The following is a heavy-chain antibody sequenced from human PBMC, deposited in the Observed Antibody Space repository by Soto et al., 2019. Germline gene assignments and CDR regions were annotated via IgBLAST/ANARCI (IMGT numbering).Heavy chain of an antibody. Sequence: QVQLVESGGGVVQPGRSLRLSCAASGFTFSSYAMHWVRQAPGKGLEWVAVISYDGSNKYYADSVKGRFTISRDNSKNTLYLQMNSLRAEVTAVYYCARGPRVSSYAFDIWGQGTMVTVSS. J-gene: IGHJ3*02. CDR1: GFTFSSYA. CDR3: ARGPRVSSYAFDI. CDR2: ISYDGSNK. V-gene: IGHV3-30-3*01. D-gene: IGHD2-15*01.